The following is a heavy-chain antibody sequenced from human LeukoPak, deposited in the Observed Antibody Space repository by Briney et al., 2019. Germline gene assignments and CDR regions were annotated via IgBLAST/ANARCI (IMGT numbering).Heavy chain of an antibody. J-gene: IGHJ4*02. D-gene: IGHD2-15*01. CDR1: GFTFSRFG. CDR3: AQKGGTDH. Sequence: GGSLRLSCVASGFTFSRFGMNWVRQAPGKGREWISHISSTSGDVYYADSVKGRFTISRDNAKNSLYLQMSSLRNEDTAVYYCAQKGGTDHWGQGTLVTVSS. CDR2: ISSTSGDV. V-gene: IGHV3-48*02.